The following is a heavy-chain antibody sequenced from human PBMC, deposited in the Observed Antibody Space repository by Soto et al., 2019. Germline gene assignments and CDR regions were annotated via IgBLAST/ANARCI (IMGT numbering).Heavy chain of an antibody. V-gene: IGHV3-23*01. CDR2: VNGGGDGT. CDR1: GSTFSSYV. D-gene: IGHD2-8*01. Sequence: EVQFLESGGGLLQPGGSLRLSCAASGSTFSSYVMNWVRQAPGEGLEWVSTVNGGGDGTYYADSVKGRFTISRDNSKNTLYLQMNSLRADDTAVYFCAKSASCSTGKCSAFDYWGQGTLVTVSS. CDR3: AKSASCSTGKCSAFDY. J-gene: IGHJ4*02.